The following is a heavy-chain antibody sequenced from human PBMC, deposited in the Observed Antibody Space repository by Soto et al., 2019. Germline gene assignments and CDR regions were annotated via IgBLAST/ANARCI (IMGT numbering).Heavy chain of an antibody. CDR3: AMAGRYYDETNGRWVAYYGMDV. J-gene: IGHJ6*02. CDR1: GYSFTSYW. V-gene: IGHV5-51*01. Sequence: RESLKISCKGSGYSFTSYWIGWVRQMPGKGLEWMGGIYPGDSDSRYSPSFQGRFTLSRDNSKNTLYLQMDGLKVEDTAVYYCAMAGRYYDETNGRWVAYYGMDVWGQGTAVTVSS. D-gene: IGHD3-10*01. CDR2: IYPGDSDS.